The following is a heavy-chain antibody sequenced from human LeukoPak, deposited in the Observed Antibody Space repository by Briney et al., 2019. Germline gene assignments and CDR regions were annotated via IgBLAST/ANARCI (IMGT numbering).Heavy chain of an antibody. CDR3: ARKKVATIRNWFDP. CDR1: GGSFSGYY. D-gene: IGHD5-12*01. Sequence: SETLSLTCAVYGGSFSGYYWSWIRQPPGKGLEWIGEINHSGSTNYNPSLKSRVTISVDTSKNQFSLKLSSVTAADTAVYYCARKKVATIRNWFDPWGQGTLVTVSS. CDR2: INHSGST. J-gene: IGHJ5*02. V-gene: IGHV4-34*01.